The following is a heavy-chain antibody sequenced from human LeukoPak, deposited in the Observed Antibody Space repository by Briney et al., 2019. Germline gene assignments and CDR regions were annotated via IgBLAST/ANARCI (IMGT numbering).Heavy chain of an antibody. D-gene: IGHD1-26*01. J-gene: IGHJ4*02. CDR3: ARYGRSGSYFFFDY. CDR1: GGSISSYY. CDR2: IYTSGST. Sequence: SETLSLTCTVSGGSISSYYWSWIRQPAGKGLEWIGRIYTSGSTNYNPSLKSRVTISVDTSKNQFSLKLSSVTAADTAVYYCARYGRSGSYFFFDYWGQGTLVTVSS. V-gene: IGHV4-4*07.